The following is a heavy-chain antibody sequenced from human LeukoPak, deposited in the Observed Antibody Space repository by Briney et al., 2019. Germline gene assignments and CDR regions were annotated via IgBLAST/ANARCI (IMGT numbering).Heavy chain of an antibody. D-gene: IGHD6-6*01. CDR2: IYSGGST. J-gene: IGHJ4*02. V-gene: IGHV3-53*01. CDR1: GFTVSSNY. Sequence: AGESLRLSCAASGFTVSSNYMSWVRQAPGKGLEWVSVIYSGGSTYYADSVKGRFTISRDNSKNTLYLQMNSLRAEDTAVYYCAKKSIAADDYWGQGTLVTVSS. CDR3: AKKSIAADDY.